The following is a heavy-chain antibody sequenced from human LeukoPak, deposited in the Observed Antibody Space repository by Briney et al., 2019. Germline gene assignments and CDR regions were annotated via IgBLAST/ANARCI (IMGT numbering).Heavy chain of an antibody. CDR3: AKDWYITGTTLLFDY. CDR2: ISGSGGST. Sequence: GGSLRLSCAASGFTFSSYAMSWVRQALGKGLEWVSAISGSGGSTYYADSVKGRFTISRDNSKNTLYLQMNSLRAEDTAVYYCAKDWYITGTTLLFDYWGQGTLVTVSS. J-gene: IGHJ4*02. V-gene: IGHV3-23*01. CDR1: GFTFSSYA. D-gene: IGHD1-20*01.